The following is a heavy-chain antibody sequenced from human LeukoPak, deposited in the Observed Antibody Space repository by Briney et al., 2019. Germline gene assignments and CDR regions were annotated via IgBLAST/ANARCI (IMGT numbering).Heavy chain of an antibody. J-gene: IGHJ4*02. V-gene: IGHV3-53*01. D-gene: IGHD3-16*01. CDR3: ARDEVTYGGGLES. CDR2: IYGGGLT. CDR1: GFAVNTKF. Sequence: GGSLRLSCAASGFAVNTKFMHWVRQAPGEGLEWISVIYGGGLTYYADSVEGRFTISRDNSKNTLYLYMNSLRAEDTAVYYCARDEVTYGGGLESWGQGALVIVSS.